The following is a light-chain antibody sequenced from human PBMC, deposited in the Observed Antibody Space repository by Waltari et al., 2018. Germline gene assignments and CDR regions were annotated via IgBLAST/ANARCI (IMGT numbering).Light chain of an antibody. J-gene: IGKJ1*01. CDR3: QQYNNWPPGT. Sequence: EIVVTQSPATLPMSPGERATLPCRTSQPIGTSLAWYQQSPGQAPRLLIYRTSTRATGIPDRFSGSGSESEFTLTISSLQSEDVAVYYCQQYNNWPPGTFGQGTKVEI. CDR2: RTS. CDR1: QPIGTS. V-gene: IGKV3-15*01.